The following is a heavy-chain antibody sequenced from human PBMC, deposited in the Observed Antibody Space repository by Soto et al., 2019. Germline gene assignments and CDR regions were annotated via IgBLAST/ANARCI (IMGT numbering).Heavy chain of an antibody. D-gene: IGHD3-10*01. J-gene: IGHJ6*02. V-gene: IGHV3-30-3*01. Sequence: QVQLVESGGGVVQPGRSMRLSCAASGFTFSSYAMHWVRQAPGKGLEWVAVISYDGSNKYYADSVKGRFTISRDNSKNTLYLQMNSLRAEDTAVYYCARDGGDVVLLWFGESPGGMDVWGQGTTVTVSS. CDR2: ISYDGSNK. CDR3: ARDGGDVVLLWFGESPGGMDV. CDR1: GFTFSSYA.